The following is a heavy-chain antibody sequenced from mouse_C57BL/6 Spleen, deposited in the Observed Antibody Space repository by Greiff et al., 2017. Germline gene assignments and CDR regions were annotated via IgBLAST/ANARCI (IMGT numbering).Heavy chain of an antibody. CDR2: IHPSDGDT. Sequence: QVQLQQPGAELVKPGASVKVSCKASGYTFTSYWMHWVKQRPGQGLEWIGRIHPSDGDTNSNHKFKGKATLTVDKSSSTAYMQLSSLTSEDSAVYDCAMRASTDSCAMDYWGQGTSVTVSS. V-gene: IGHV1-74*01. CDR3: AMRASTDSCAMDY. J-gene: IGHJ4*01. CDR1: GYTFTSYW. D-gene: IGHD3-1*01.